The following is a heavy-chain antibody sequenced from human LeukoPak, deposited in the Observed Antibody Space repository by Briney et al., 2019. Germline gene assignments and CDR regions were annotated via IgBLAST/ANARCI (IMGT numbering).Heavy chain of an antibody. D-gene: IGHD5-12*01. V-gene: IGHV3-23*01. CDR3: AKDSRGYSGYGPISDGMDV. Sequence: GGSLRLSCAASGFTFSSYAMSWVRQAPGKGLEWVSAISGSGGGTYYADSVKGRFTISRDNSKNTLYLQMNSLRAEDTAVYYCAKDSRGYSGYGPISDGMDVWGQGTTVTVSS. CDR1: GFTFSSYA. CDR2: ISGSGGGT. J-gene: IGHJ6*02.